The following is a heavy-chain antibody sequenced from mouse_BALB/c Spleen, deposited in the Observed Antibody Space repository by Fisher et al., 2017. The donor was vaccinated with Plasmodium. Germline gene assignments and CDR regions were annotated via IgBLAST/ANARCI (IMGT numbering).Heavy chain of an antibody. V-gene: IGHV1S36*01. D-gene: IGHD2-1*01. CDR3: TRGNYGAMDY. Sequence: KFKGKATLSVDKPSSTAYMQLSSLTSEDSAVYYCTRGNYGAMDYWGQGTSVTGSS. J-gene: IGHJ4*01.